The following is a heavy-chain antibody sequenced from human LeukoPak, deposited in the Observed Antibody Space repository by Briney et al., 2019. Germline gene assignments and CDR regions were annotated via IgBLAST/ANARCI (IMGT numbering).Heavy chain of an antibody. V-gene: IGHV3-30-3*01. Sequence: GRSLRLSCAASGFTFSSYAMHWARQAPGKGLEWVAVISYDGSNKYYADSVKGRFTISRDNSKNTLYLQMNSLRAEDTAVYYCARDYLEDGIAEYFQHWGQGTLVTVSS. J-gene: IGHJ1*01. CDR2: ISYDGSNK. CDR1: GFTFSSYA. D-gene: IGHD1-1*01. CDR3: ARDYLEDGIAEYFQH.